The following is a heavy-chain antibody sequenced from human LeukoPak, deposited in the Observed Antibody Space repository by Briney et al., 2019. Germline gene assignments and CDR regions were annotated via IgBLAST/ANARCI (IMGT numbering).Heavy chain of an antibody. CDR1: GFTVSSNY. D-gene: IGHD6-19*01. CDR2: IYSGGST. V-gene: IGHV3-66*01. Sequence: GRSLRLSCAASGFTVSSNYMSWVRQAPGKGLEWVSVIYSGGSTYYAESVNGRFTISRDNSKNTLNLQMNSLRAEDTAVYYCARGFIAVANNWFDPWGQGTLVTVSS. J-gene: IGHJ5*02. CDR3: ARGFIAVANNWFDP.